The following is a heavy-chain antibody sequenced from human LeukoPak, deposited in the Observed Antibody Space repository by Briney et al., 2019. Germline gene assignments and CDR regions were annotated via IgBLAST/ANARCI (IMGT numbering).Heavy chain of an antibody. V-gene: IGHV1-8*01. J-gene: IGHJ4*02. CDR2: MNPNSGNT. CDR3: ARDLRFLKIFDY. Sequence: GASVKVSCKASGYTFTSYDINWVRQATGQGLEWMGWMNPNSGNTGYAQKFQGRVTMTRNTSISTAYMELSSLRSEDTAVYYCARDLRFLKIFDYWGQGTLVTVSS. D-gene: IGHD3-3*01. CDR1: GYTFTSYD.